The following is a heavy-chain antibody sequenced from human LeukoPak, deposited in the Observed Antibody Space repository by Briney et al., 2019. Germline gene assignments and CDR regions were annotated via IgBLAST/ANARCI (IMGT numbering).Heavy chain of an antibody. J-gene: IGHJ3*02. CDR1: GYTFTAYY. CDR3: ARILVSTDAFDI. CDR2: ISAYNGNT. V-gene: IGHV1-18*04. Sequence: ASVKVSSKASGYTFTAYYMHWVRQAPGQGLEWMGWISAYNGNTNYAQKLQGRVTMTTDTSTSTAYMELRSLRSDDTAVYYCARILVSTDAFDIWGQGTMVTVSS.